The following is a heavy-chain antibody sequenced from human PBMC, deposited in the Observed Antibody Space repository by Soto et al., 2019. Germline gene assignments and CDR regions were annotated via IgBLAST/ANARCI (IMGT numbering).Heavy chain of an antibody. CDR1: GFTFSSYS. CDR3: ARAAGYRYELDY. V-gene: IGHV3-21*01. Sequence: EVQLVESGGGLVKPGGSLRLSCAASGFTFSSYSMNWVRQAPGKGLEWVSSISSSSSYIYYADSVKGRFTISRDNAKNSLYLQMNSLRAEDTAVYYCARAAGYRYELDYWGQGTLVTVSS. CDR2: ISSSSSYI. J-gene: IGHJ4*02. D-gene: IGHD5-18*01.